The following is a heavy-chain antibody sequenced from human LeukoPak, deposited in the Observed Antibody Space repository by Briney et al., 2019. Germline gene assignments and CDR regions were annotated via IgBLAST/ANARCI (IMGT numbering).Heavy chain of an antibody. CDR3: ARRGRTTITSRAFDP. Sequence: PSETLSLTCAVYGGSFSGYYWSWIRQPPGKGLEWIGDIYYSGSTYYNPSLKSRVTISVDTSKNQFSLKLSSVTAADTAVYYCARRGRTTITSRAFDPWGQGTLVTVSS. D-gene: IGHD1-14*01. J-gene: IGHJ5*02. CDR1: GGSFSGYY. CDR2: IYYSGST. V-gene: IGHV4-34*01.